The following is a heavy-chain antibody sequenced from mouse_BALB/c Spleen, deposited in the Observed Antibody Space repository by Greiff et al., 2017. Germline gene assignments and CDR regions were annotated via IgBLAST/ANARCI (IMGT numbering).Heavy chain of an antibody. CDR2: IDPANGNT. V-gene: IGHV14-3*02. CDR1: GFNIKDTY. Sequence: VQLKQSGAELVKPGASVKLSCTASGFNIKDTYMHWVKQRPEQGLEWIGRIDPANGNTKYDPKFQGKATITADTSSNTAYLQLSSLTSEDTAVYYCRPFYGNYVDYAMDDWGQGTSVTVSS. CDR3: RPFYGNYVDYAMDD. D-gene: IGHD2-1*01. J-gene: IGHJ4*01.